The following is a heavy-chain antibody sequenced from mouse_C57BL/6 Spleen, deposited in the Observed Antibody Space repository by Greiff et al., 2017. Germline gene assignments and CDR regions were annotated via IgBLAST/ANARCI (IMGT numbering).Heavy chain of an antibody. J-gene: IGHJ1*03. CDR2: LNPGSGGT. D-gene: IGHD1-1*01. Sequence: VQLQESGAELVRPGTSVKVSCKASGYAFTNYLIEWVKQRPGQGLEWIGVLNPGSGGTNYNEKFKGKATLTADKSSSTAYMQLSSLASEDSAVYVCEREEFRDYYGSSYAYFGVWGTVTTVTVAA. V-gene: IGHV1-54*01. CDR1: GYAFTNYL. CDR3: EREEFRDYYGSSYAYFGV.